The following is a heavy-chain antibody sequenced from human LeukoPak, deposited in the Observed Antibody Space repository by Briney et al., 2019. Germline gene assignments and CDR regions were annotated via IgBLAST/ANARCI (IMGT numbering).Heavy chain of an antibody. Sequence: PSETLSLTCTVSGGSISSGDYYWSWIRQPPGKGLEWIGYIYYSGSTCYNPSLKSRVTISVDTSKNQFSLKLSSVTAADTAVYYCARYCGGDCYSSYFDYWGQGTLVTVSS. CDR2: IYYSGST. J-gene: IGHJ4*02. D-gene: IGHD2-21*01. CDR1: GGSISSGDYY. V-gene: IGHV4-30-4*08. CDR3: ARYCGGDCYSSYFDY.